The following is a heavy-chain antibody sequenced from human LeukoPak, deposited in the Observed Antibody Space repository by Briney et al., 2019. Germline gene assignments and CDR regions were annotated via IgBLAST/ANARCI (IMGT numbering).Heavy chain of an antibody. Sequence: GGSLRLSCAASGFTFSSYSMNWVRQAPGKGLEWVSSISSSSSYIYYADSVKGRFTISRDNAKNSPYLQMNSLRAEDTAVYYCARWGIAAAGTMWGPDAFDIWGQGTMVTVSS. CDR1: GFTFSSYS. V-gene: IGHV3-21*01. CDR3: ARWGIAAAGTMWGPDAFDI. D-gene: IGHD6-13*01. CDR2: ISSSSSYI. J-gene: IGHJ3*02.